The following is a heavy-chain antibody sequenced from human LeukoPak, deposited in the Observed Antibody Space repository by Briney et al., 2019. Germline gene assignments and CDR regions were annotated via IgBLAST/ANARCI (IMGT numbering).Heavy chain of an antibody. CDR2: ISSSSSTI. D-gene: IGHD6-13*01. V-gene: IGHV3-11*04. Sequence: GGSLRLSCAASGFTFSDYYMSWIRQAPGKGLEWVSYISSSSSTIYYADSVKGRFTISRDNAKNSLYLQMNSLRAEDTAVYYCARVYSTSSSWYGDFDYWGQGTLVTVSS. CDR1: GFTFSDYY. CDR3: ARVYSTSSSWYGDFDY. J-gene: IGHJ4*02.